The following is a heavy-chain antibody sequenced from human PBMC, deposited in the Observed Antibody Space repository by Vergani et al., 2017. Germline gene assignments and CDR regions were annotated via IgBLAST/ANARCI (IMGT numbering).Heavy chain of an antibody. CDR3: ARGDGDLGVFDI. CDR1: GFTFSSYG. D-gene: IGHD3-16*01. CDR2: IWYDGSNK. V-gene: IGHV3-33*01. Sequence: QVQLVESGGGVVQPGRSLRLSCAASGFTFSSYGMHWVRQAPGKGLEWVAVIWYDGSNKYYADSVKGRFTISRENSKNTLYRQMNSLSAEDTAVYYCARGDGDLGVFDIWGQGTMVTVSS. J-gene: IGHJ3*02.